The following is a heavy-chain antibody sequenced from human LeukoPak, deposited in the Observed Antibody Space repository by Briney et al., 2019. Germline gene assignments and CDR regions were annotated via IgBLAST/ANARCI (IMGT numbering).Heavy chain of an antibody. CDR2: IYYSGST. Sequence: SETLSLTYTVSGGSISSYYWSWIRQPPGKGLEWIGYIYYSGSTNYNPSLKSRVTISVDTSKNQFSLKLSSVTAADTAVYYCATTLRFLEWHDAFDIWGQGTMVTVSS. D-gene: IGHD3-3*01. J-gene: IGHJ3*02. CDR3: ATTLRFLEWHDAFDI. V-gene: IGHV4-59*01. CDR1: GGSISSYY.